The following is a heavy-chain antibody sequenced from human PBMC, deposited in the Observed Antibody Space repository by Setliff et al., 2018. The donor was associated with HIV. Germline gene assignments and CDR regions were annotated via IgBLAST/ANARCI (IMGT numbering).Heavy chain of an antibody. Sequence: PGESLKISCAVSGFSFSSYALHWVRQAPGKGLEWVANIEEDGSSEYYVDSVKGRFTISRDNAQNSLYLQMNNLRVDDTAVYYCVRNHDYWGQGTLVTVSS. CDR1: GFSFSSYA. CDR2: IEEDGSSE. CDR3: VRNHDY. J-gene: IGHJ4*02. V-gene: IGHV3-7*01.